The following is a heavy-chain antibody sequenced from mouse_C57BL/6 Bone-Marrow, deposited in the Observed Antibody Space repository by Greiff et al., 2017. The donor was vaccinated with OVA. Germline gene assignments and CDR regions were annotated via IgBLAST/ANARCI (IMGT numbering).Heavy chain of an antibody. D-gene: IGHD1-1*01. J-gene: IGHJ1*03. CDR3: AVITTDWYFDV. V-gene: IGHV1-50*01. CDR2: IDPSDSYT. Sequence: QVQLQQPGAELVKPGASVKLSCKASGYTFTSYWMQWVKQRPGQGLEWIGEIDPSDSYTNYNQKFKGKATLTVDTSSSPAYMQLSSLTSEDSAVYYCAVITTDWYFDVWGTGTTVTVSS. CDR1: GYTFTSYW.